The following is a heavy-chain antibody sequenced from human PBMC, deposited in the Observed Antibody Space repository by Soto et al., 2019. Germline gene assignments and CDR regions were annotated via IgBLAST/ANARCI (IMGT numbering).Heavy chain of an antibody. CDR3: ARGAALAGKLDL. CDR2: ISSHGRDI. V-gene: IGHV3-21*06. D-gene: IGHD6-19*01. CDR1: GFTFTSDS. Sequence: VGSLRLSCEASGFTFTSDSMTWVRQAPGKGLEWVSSISSHGRDIFYADSVKGRFTISRDNAKDSLHLQMNSLTGEDSAVYYCARGAALAGKLDLWGQGTLVTVSS. J-gene: IGHJ4*02.